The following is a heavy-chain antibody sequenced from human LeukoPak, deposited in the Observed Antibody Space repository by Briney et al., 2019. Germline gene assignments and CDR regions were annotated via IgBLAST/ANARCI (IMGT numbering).Heavy chain of an antibody. D-gene: IGHD5-24*01. J-gene: IGHJ5*02. CDR3: AKQFVDI. CDR2: ISGSGDDP. CDR1: GFTFSNYA. V-gene: IGHV3-23*01. Sequence: GGSLRLSCAASGFTFSNYAMNWVRQAPGKGLEWVSSISGSGDDPSYADSVKGRFTISRDNSRNTLYLQMNSLRAEDTAVYYCAKQFVDIWGRGTLVTVSS.